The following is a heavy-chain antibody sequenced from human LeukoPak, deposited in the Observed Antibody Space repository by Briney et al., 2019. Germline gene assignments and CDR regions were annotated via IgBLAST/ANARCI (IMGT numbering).Heavy chain of an antibody. V-gene: IGHV4-4*02. CDR3: ARVAVAGPSRDGYNPSFDY. J-gene: IGHJ4*02. CDR1: GGSISSSNW. D-gene: IGHD5-24*01. Sequence: SGTLSLTCAVSGGSISSSNWWSWVRQSPGKGLEWIGEIYHSGSTNYNPSLKSRVTISVDKSKNQFSLKLSSVTAADTAVYYCARVAVAGPSRDGYNPSFDYWGQGTPVTVSS. CDR2: IYHSGST.